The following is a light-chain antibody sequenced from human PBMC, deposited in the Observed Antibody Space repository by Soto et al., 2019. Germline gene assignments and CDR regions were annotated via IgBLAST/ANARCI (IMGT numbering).Light chain of an antibody. Sequence: QSVLTQPPSASGTPGQRVTISCSGSSSNIGSNYIHRYQQLPGTTPKHLIYGNNLRPSGVPDRLSGTKSGASASLSISGLRSEDEADYYCAAWDDSLTGHVVFGGGTKLTVL. CDR3: AAWDDSLTGHVV. CDR1: SSNIGSNY. CDR2: GNN. J-gene: IGLJ2*01. V-gene: IGLV1-47*01.